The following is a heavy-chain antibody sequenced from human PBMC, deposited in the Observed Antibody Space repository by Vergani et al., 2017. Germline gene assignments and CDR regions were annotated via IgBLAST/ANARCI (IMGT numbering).Heavy chain of an antibody. V-gene: IGHV1-69*06. D-gene: IGHD3-22*01. CDR2: IIPIFGTG. Sequence: QVQLVQSGAEVKKPGSSVKVSCKASGGTFSSYAISWVRQAPGQGLEWMGGIIPIFGTGNYAQKFQGRVTITADKSTSTAYMELSSLRSEDTAVYYCARPNYDSSGYWDAFDIWGQGTMVTVSS. J-gene: IGHJ3*02. CDR1: GGTFSSYA. CDR3: ARPNYDSSGYWDAFDI.